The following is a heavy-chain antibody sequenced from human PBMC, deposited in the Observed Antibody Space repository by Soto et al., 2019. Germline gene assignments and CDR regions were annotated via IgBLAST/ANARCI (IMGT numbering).Heavy chain of an antibody. Sequence: SETLSLTCAVYGASLSDNYCNWLRQPPGKGLEWIGEINHSGNTNYNPSLRRRVTISIDTSKNQLSLNLRSVSAAYTAVYDCARCTGEFHTFGPVTPGTVSS. CDR2: INHSGNT. D-gene: IGHD2-8*02. CDR1: GASLSDNY. J-gene: IGHJ5*02. CDR3: ARCTGEFHT. V-gene: IGHV4-34*01.